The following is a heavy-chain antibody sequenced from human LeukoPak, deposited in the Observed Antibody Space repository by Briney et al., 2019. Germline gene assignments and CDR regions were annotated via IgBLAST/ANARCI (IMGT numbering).Heavy chain of an antibody. CDR3: ARESIAADFDY. CDR2: INPSGGST. D-gene: IGHD6-25*01. CDR1: GYTFTSYY. Sequence: ASVKVSCKASGYTFTSYYMHWVRQAPGQGLKWMGIINPSGGSTSYAQKFQGGVTMTRDTSTSTVYMELSSLRSEDTAVYYCARESIAADFDYWGQGTLVTVSS. V-gene: IGHV1-46*01. J-gene: IGHJ4*02.